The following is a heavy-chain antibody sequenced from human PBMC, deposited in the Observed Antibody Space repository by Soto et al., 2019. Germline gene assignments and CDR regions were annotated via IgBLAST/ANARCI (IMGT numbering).Heavy chain of an antibody. CDR2: IYYSGST. D-gene: IGHD3-22*01. CDR3: ARVAYDSSDYHLYYFDY. V-gene: IGHV4-59*01. J-gene: IGHJ4*02. CDR1: GGSISSYY. Sequence: SETLSLTCTVSGGSISSYYWSWIRQPPGKGLEWIGYIYYSGSTNYNPSLKSRVTISVDRSKNQFSLKLSSVTAADTAVYYCARVAYDSSDYHLYYFDYWGQGTLVTVSS.